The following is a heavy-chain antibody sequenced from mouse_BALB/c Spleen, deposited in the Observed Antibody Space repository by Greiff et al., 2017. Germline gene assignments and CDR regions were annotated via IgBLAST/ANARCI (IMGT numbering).Heavy chain of an antibody. CDR3: ARRLTGTGY. V-gene: IGHV1-54*01. CDR2: INPGSGGT. D-gene: IGHD4-1*01. CDR1: GYAFTNYL. J-gene: IGHJ2*01. Sequence: VQLKQSGAELVRPGTSVKVSCKASGYAFTNYLIEWVKQRPGQGLEWIGVINPGSGGTNYNEKFKGKATLTADKSSSTAYMQLSSLTSDDSAVYFCARRLTGTGYWGQGTTLTVSS.